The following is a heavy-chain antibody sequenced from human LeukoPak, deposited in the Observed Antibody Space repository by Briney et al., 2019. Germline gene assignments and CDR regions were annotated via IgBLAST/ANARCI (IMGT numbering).Heavy chain of an antibody. CDR1: GFTFSSYA. D-gene: IGHD4-23*01. CDR3: ARGSSGNFYFDY. J-gene: IGHJ4*02. CDR2: ISYDGSNK. Sequence: PGGSLRLSCAASGFTFSSYAMHWVRQAPGKGLEWVAVISYDGSNKYYADSVKGRFTISRDNSKNTLYLQMNSLRAEDTAVYYCARGSSGNFYFDYWGQGTLVTVSS. V-gene: IGHV3-30-3*01.